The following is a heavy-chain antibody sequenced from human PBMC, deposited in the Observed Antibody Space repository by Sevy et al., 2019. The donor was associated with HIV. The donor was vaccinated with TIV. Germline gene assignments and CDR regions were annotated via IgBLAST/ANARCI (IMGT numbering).Heavy chain of an antibody. Sequence: GGSLRLSCAASEFIFDDYAMHWVRQVPGRGLQWVSGISWNSGAIDYADSVKGRFTMSRDNAKNSLYLQMNNLRLEDTALYYCAKDRGYSYSSIDFWGQGTLFTVSS. CDR3: AKDRGYSYSSIDF. V-gene: IGHV3-9*01. J-gene: IGHJ4*02. CDR1: EFIFDDYA. CDR2: ISWNSGAI. D-gene: IGHD5-18*01.